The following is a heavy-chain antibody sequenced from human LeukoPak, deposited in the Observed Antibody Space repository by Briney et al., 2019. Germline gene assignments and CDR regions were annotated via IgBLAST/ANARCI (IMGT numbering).Heavy chain of an antibody. Sequence: PGGSLRLSCAASGFTFSSYNMNWVRQTPGKGLEWGSSISTSSSYIHYGDAVKGRFTISRDNAENSLYLQMNSLRAEDTAVYYCARSRSGGYYASGDYWGQGTLVTVSS. D-gene: IGHD5-24*01. V-gene: IGHV3-21*01. J-gene: IGHJ4*02. CDR2: ISTSSSYI. CDR1: GFTFSSYN. CDR3: ARSRSGGYYASGDY.